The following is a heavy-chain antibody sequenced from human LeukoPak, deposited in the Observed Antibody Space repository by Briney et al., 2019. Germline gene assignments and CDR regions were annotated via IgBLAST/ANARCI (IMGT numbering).Heavy chain of an antibody. D-gene: IGHD2/OR15-2a*01. CDR2: ISWDGGTT. Sequence: PGGSLRFSCAASGFSFEDYAMHWVRQAPGKGLEWVSFISWDGGTTYYADSVKGRFAVSRENSKNSLYLQMNSLRPEDSALYYCAKGFSAGSIDYWGQGTLVTVSS. CDR1: GFSFEDYA. V-gene: IGHV3-43D*03. J-gene: IGHJ4*02. CDR3: AKGFSAGSIDY.